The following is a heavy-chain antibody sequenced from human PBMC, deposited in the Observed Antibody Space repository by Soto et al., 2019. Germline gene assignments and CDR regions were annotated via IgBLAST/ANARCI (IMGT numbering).Heavy chain of an antibody. D-gene: IGHD3-16*01. CDR1: GYSFTSYW. Sequence: PGESLKNSCKGSGYSFTSYWIGWVRQMHGKGLEWMGIIYPGDSDTRYSPSFQGQVTISRDNSKNTQYLQMSRLRAEDTAVYYCVKDVTGGGLPVGFDIWGQGTTVTVSS. V-gene: IGHV5-51*01. CDR3: VKDVTGGGLPVGFDI. CDR2: IYPGDSDT. J-gene: IGHJ3*02.